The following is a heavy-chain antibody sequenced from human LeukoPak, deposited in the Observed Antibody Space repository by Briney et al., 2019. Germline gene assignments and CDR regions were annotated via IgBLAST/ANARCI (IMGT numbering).Heavy chain of an antibody. Sequence: PSETLSLTCAVYGGSFSAYYWSWVRQPPGKGLEWIGEINHGGSTNYNPSLKSRVTMSVDTSKNQFSLKLSSVTAADTAVYYCARRIDSGSYFDDYWGQGTLVTVSS. V-gene: IGHV4-34*01. D-gene: IGHD1-26*01. CDR2: INHGGST. CDR1: GGSFSAYY. CDR3: ARRIDSGSYFDDY. J-gene: IGHJ4*02.